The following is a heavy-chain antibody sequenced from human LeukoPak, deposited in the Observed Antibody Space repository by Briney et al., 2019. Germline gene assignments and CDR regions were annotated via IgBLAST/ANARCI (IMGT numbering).Heavy chain of an antibody. CDR2: IYTSGNT. CDR3: ARDVGAHSNGWYSVAFDI. V-gene: IGHV4-4*07. Sequence: PLETLCFTCTVSGVSMSSYYWSWIRQPAGKGLEWIGRIYTSGNTNYKSSLKSRVTMSIDTSKDQFSLKLTSVSAADTAVYYCARDVGAHSNGWYSVAFDIWGQGTMVAAAS. D-gene: IGHD6-19*01. CDR1: GVSMSSYY. J-gene: IGHJ3*02.